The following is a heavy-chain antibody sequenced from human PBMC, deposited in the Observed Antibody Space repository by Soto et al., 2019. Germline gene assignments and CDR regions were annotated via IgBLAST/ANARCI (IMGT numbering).Heavy chain of an antibody. CDR3: TRDHRESWDYSGAFDI. J-gene: IGHJ3*02. CDR1: GFTFSSYA. CDR2: LSGSGGTT. D-gene: IGHD1-26*01. Sequence: GGSLRLSCAASGFTFSSYAMSWVRQTPGKGLEWVSTLSGSGGTTYYAAPVKGRFTISRDDSKSIAYLQMNSLKTEDTAVYYCTRDHRESWDYSGAFDIWGQGTMVTVSS. V-gene: IGHV3-23*01.